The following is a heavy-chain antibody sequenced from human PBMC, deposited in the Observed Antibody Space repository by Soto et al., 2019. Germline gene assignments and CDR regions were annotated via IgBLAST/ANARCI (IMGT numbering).Heavy chain of an antibody. Sequence: EVQLVESGGGLVQPGGSLRLSCAASGFTFSSYWMHWVRQAPGKGLVWVSRINSDGSSTSYADSVKGRFTISRDNARNPLYLQMNSLSAEDTAVYYCASGRKAMVGYYYYYMDVWGKGSTVTVSS. J-gene: IGHJ6*03. CDR1: GFTFSSYW. V-gene: IGHV3-74*01. CDR2: INSDGSST. D-gene: IGHD5-18*01. CDR3: ASGRKAMVGYYYYYMDV.